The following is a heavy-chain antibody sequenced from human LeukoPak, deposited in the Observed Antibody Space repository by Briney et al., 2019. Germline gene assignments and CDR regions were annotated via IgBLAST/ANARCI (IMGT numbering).Heavy chain of an antibody. J-gene: IGHJ4*02. D-gene: IGHD3-22*01. Sequence: GASVKVSCKASGGTFSSYAISWVRQAPGQGLEWMGGIIPIFGTANYAQKFQGRVTITADESTSTAYMELSSLRSEDTAVYYCARGQPPYYDSSGYTFDYWGQGTLSPSPQ. CDR2: IIPIFGTA. V-gene: IGHV1-69*13. CDR1: GGTFSSYA. CDR3: ARGQPPYYDSSGYTFDY.